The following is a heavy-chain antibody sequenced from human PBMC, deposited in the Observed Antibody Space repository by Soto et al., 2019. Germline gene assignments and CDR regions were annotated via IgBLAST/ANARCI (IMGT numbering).Heavy chain of an antibody. CDR2: VSAYNGKT. CDR1: GYTFDNYG. CDR3: ARWGDGPYMADS. J-gene: IGHJ4*02. V-gene: IGHV1-18*01. Sequence: QVQLVQSGAEVKKPGASVKVSCKASGYTFDNYGVTWVRQAPGQGLEWMAWVSAYNGKTNFAQKFQDRITMTTDTSTSTAYMDLRSLRSDDTAVYYCARWGDGPYMADSWGQGTLVTVSS. D-gene: IGHD2-21*01.